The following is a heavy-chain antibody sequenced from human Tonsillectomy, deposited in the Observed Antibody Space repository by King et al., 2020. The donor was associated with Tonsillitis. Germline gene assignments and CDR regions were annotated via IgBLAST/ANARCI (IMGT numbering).Heavy chain of an antibody. CDR1: GFTFRSYG. D-gene: IGHD6-13*01. J-gene: IGHJ4*02. V-gene: IGHV3-33*08. CDR2: IWYDESNK. Sequence: VQLVESGGGVVQPGRSLRLSCAASGFTFRSYGMHWVRQAPGKGLEWVAVIWYDESNKYYADSVKGRFTISRDNSKNTLDLQMNSLRAEDTAVYYCVRDLGSSSRGWLDYWGQGTLVTVSS. CDR3: VRDLGSSSRGWLDY.